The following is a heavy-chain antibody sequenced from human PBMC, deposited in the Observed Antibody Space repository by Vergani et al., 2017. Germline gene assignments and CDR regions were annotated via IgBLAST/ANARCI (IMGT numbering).Heavy chain of an antibody. CDR1: GGYFSGYY. J-gene: IGHJ3*02. Sequence: QVQLQQWGAGLLKPSETLSLTCAVYGGYFSGYYWSWIRQPPGKGLEWIGEINHSGSTNYNPSLRSRVTISVDTSKNQFSLKLSSVTAADTAVYYCARGPSAFDIWGQGTMVTVSS. CDR3: ARGPSAFDI. V-gene: IGHV4-34*01. CDR2: INHSGST.